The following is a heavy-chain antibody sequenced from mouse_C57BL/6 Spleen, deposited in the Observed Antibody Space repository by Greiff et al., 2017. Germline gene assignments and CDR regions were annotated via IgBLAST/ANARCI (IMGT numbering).Heavy chain of an antibody. CDR2: FHPYNDDT. V-gene: IGHV1-47*01. CDR1: GYTFTTYP. J-gene: IGHJ4*01. D-gene: IGHD2-4*01. CDR3: ARGNDYDGHAMDY. Sequence: LVESGAELVKPGASVKMSCKASGYTFTTYPIEWMKQNHGKSLEWIGNFHPYNDDTKYNEKFKGKATLTVEKSSSTVYLELSRLTSDDSAVYYCARGNDYDGHAMDYWGQGTSVTVSS.